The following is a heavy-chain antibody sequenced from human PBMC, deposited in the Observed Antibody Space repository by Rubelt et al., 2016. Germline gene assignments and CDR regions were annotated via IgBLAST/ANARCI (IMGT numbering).Heavy chain of an antibody. Sequence: EEQLVESGGGLVQPGGSLRLSCAASGFTFRTCNMNWVRQTPGKGLEWISYISSSGGTIYYADSVKGRFTVSRDNAKNSLFLQMNSLRAEDTAVYYCARGASIAGRLFEYWGQGTLVTVSS. CDR2: ISSSGGTI. V-gene: IGHV3-48*04. CDR3: ARGASIAGRLFEY. CDR1: GFTFRTCN. J-gene: IGHJ4*02. D-gene: IGHD6-6*01.